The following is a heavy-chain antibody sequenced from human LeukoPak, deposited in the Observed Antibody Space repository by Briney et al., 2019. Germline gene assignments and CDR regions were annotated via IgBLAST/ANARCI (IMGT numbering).Heavy chain of an antibody. V-gene: IGHV3-15*01. J-gene: IGHJ4*02. CDR2: IRSKSDGGTT. Sequence: PGGSLGLSCAASGFTFTNAWMSWVRQAPGKGLELVGRIRSKSDGGTTDYAAPVKGRFTISRDDSTNTLYLQMTSLKTDDTALYYCASDVPENAAQIDYWGQGTLVTVSS. CDR1: GFTFTNAW. D-gene: IGHD2-15*01. CDR3: ASDVPENAAQIDY.